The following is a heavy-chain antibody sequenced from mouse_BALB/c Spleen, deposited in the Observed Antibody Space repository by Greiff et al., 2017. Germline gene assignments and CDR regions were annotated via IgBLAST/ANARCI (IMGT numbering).Heavy chain of an antibody. CDR2: IWAGGST. CDR3: VRGEGYGYDDDAMDY. Sequence: QVQLKESGPGLVAPSQSLSITCTVSGFSLTSYGVHWVRQPPGKGLEWLGVIWAGGSTNYNSALMSRLSISKDNSKSQVFLKMNSLQTDDTAIYYCVRGEGYGYDDDAMDYWGQGTSVTVSS. J-gene: IGHJ4*01. D-gene: IGHD2-2*01. V-gene: IGHV2-9*02. CDR1: GFSLTSYG.